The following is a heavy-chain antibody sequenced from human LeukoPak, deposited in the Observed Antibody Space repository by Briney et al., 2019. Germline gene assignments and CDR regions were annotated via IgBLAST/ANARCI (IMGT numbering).Heavy chain of an antibody. CDR2: INYSGST. CDR3: ARDVGGGDGYPDAFDI. CDR1: GGSISSYY. V-gene: IGHV4-59*01. D-gene: IGHD5-24*01. Sequence: SETLSLTCTVSGGSISSYYWSWIRQPPGKGLEWIGYINYSGSTNYNPSLKSRVTISVDTSKNQFSLKLSSVTAADTAVYYCARDVGGGDGYPDAFDIWGQGTMVTVSS. J-gene: IGHJ3*02.